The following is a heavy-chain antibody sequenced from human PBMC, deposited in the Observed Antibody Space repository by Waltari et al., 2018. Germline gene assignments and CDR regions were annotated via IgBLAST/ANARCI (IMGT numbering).Heavy chain of an antibody. J-gene: IGHJ4*02. CDR3: ATKRESSASGFDY. CDR2: IYYSGST. Sequence: QLQLQESGPGLVKPSETLSFTCTVSGGSISSSSYYWGWIRQPPGKGLVWIGSIYYSGSTYYTPSLKSRVTISVDTSKNQFSLKLSSVTAADTAVYYCATKRESSASGFDYWGQGTLVTVSS. CDR1: GGSISSSSYY. V-gene: IGHV4-39*01. D-gene: IGHD6-19*01.